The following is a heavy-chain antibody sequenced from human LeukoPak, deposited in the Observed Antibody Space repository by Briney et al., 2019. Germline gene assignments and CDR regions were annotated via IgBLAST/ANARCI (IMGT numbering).Heavy chain of an antibody. CDR1: GFTFSSYW. CDR3: ARVKDYYDSSGYYLY. V-gene: IGHV3-74*01. J-gene: IGHJ4*02. Sequence: GGSLRLSCAASGFTFSSYWMHWVRQAPGKGLVWVSGINSDGSSTSYADSVKGRFTISRDNAKNTLYLQMNSLRAEDTAVYYCARVKDYYDSSGYYLYWGQGTLVTVSS. CDR2: INSDGSST. D-gene: IGHD3-22*01.